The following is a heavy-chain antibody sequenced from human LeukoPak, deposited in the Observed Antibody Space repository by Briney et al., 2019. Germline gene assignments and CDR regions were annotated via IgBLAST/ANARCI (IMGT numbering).Heavy chain of an antibody. Sequence: PSETLSLTCTVSGGSISSYYWSWIRQPPGKGLEWIGYIYYSGSTNYNPSLKSRVTISVDTSKNQFSLKLSSVTAADTAVYYCARSPPVTSYNWFDPWGQGTLVTVSS. CDR2: IYYSGST. D-gene: IGHD4-17*01. V-gene: IGHV4-59*01. J-gene: IGHJ5*02. CDR1: GGSISSYY. CDR3: ARSPPVTSYNWFDP.